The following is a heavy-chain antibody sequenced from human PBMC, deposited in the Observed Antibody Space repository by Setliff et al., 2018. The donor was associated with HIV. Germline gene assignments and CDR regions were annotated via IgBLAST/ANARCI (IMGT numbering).Heavy chain of an antibody. CDR2: IIPMFSTT. V-gene: IGHV1-69*13. CDR3: ARDLATDDWSGGALDY. D-gene: IGHD3-16*01. Sequence: GASVKVSCKASGGTFTNYAITWVRQAPGQGLEWMGGIIPMFSTTTYAHKFQGRLTITADESTSTAYMELSSLRSEDTAVYYCARDLATDDWSGGALDYWGQGTLVTVS. J-gene: IGHJ4*02. CDR1: GGTFTNYA.